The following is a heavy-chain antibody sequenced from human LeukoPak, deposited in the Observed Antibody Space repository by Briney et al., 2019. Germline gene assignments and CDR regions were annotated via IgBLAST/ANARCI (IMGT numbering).Heavy chain of an antibody. CDR2: INPNSGGT. D-gene: IGHD3-22*01. CDR1: GYTFTGYY. CDR3: ARVRDYYDSSFDY. V-gene: IGHV1-2*04. Sequence: ASVKVSCKASGYTFTGYYMHWVRQAPGQGLEWMGWINPNSGGTNYAQKFQGWVTMTRDTSISTAYMELSRLRSDDTAVYYCARVRDYYDSSFDYWGQGTLVTVSS. J-gene: IGHJ4*02.